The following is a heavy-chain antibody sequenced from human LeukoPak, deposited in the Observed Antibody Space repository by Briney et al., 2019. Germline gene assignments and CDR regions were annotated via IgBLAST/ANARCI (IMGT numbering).Heavy chain of an antibody. CDR2: IIPIFGTA. Sequence: SVTVSFKASGGTFISYAISWVRPAPGQGLAWMGRIIPIFGTANYVQKFQGRVTITADKSTSTAYMELSSLRSEDTAVYYCARELGVLRFLEWLPYYFDYWGQGTLVTVSS. CDR3: ARELGVLRFLEWLPYYFDY. V-gene: IGHV1-69*06. J-gene: IGHJ4*02. CDR1: GGTFISYA. D-gene: IGHD3-3*01.